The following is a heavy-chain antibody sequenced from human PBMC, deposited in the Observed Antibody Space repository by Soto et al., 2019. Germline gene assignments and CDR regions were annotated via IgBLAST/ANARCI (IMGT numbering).Heavy chain of an antibody. J-gene: IGHJ6*02. D-gene: IGHD3-9*01. CDR1: GGSISSSNW. V-gene: IGHV4-4*02. Sequence: SETLSLTCAVSGGSISSSNWWSWVRQPPGKGLEWIGEIYHSGSTNYNPSLKSRVTISVDKSKNQFSLKLSSVTAADTAVYYCARTRTYYDILTGYYTVGYYYGMDVWGQGTTVTVSS. CDR2: IYHSGST. CDR3: ARTRTYYDILTGYYTVGYYYGMDV.